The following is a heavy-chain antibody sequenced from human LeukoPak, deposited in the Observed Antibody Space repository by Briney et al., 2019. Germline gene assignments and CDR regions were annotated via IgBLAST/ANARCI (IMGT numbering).Heavy chain of an antibody. CDR3: ARAPIVVVPAAIRYYYYYGMDV. V-gene: IGHV1-69*13. CDR1: GGTFSSYA. CDR2: IIPIFGTA. D-gene: IGHD2-2*01. J-gene: IGHJ6*02. Sequence: GASVKVSCKASGGTFSSYAISWVRQAPGQGLEWMGGIIPIFGTANYAQKFQGRVTITADESTSTAYMELSSLRSGDTAVYYCARAPIVVVPAAIRYYYYYGMDVWGQGTTVTVSS.